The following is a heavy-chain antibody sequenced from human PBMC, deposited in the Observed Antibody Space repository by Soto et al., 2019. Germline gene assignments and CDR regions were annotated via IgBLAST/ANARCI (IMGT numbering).Heavy chain of an antibody. CDR2: INHSGST. CDR1: GGSFSGYY. Sequence: QVQLQQWGAGLLKPSETLSLTCAVYGGSFSGYYWSWIRQPPGKGLEWIGEINHSGSTNYNPSLKSRVTISVDTSKNQFSLNLSSVTAADTAVYYCARSYRYYYDSSGYSRYYYYYYDMDVWGQGTTVTVSS. D-gene: IGHD3-22*01. CDR3: ARSYRYYYDSSGYSRYYYYYYDMDV. V-gene: IGHV4-34*01. J-gene: IGHJ6*02.